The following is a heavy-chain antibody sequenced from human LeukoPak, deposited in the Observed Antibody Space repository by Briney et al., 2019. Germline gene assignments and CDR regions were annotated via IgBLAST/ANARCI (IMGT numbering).Heavy chain of an antibody. Sequence: GASVKVSCKASGYTFLNYGISWVRQAPGRGLEWMGWVSDYNGNTKYAQNLQGRVTMTTDTSTSTGYMELRSLRSDDTAVYYCVRSLWFGEYIRGMENQYYGMDVWGQGTTVTVSS. D-gene: IGHD3-10*01. J-gene: IGHJ6*02. V-gene: IGHV1-18*01. CDR1: GYTFLNYG. CDR2: VSDYNGNT. CDR3: VRSLWFGEYIRGMENQYYGMDV.